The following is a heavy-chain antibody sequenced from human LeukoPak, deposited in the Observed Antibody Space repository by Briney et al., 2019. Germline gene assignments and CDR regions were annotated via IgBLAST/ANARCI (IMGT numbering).Heavy chain of an antibody. V-gene: IGHV3-33*01. CDR3: ARKTVAGHGDYFDY. CDR1: GFTFSSYG. CDR2: IWYDGSNK. D-gene: IGHD6-19*01. Sequence: QPGRSLRLSCAASGFTFSSYGMHWVRQAPGKGLEWVAVIWYDGSNKYYADSVKGRFTISRDNSKNTLYLQMNSLRAEDTAVYYCARKTVAGHGDYFDYWGQGTLVTVSS. J-gene: IGHJ4*02.